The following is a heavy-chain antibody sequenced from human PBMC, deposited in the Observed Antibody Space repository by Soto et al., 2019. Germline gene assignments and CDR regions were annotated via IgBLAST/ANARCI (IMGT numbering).Heavy chain of an antibody. CDR2: IYSGGST. J-gene: IGHJ6*02. CDR3: ARDMVRGMDV. D-gene: IGHD3-10*01. Sequence: EVQLVESGGGLVQPGGSLSLSCAAGGSTVSRNYMSGVRQAPGKGLEWVSVIYSGGSTYYADSVKGRFTISRDNSKNTLYLQMNSLRAEDTAVYYCARDMVRGMDVWGQGTTVTVSS. V-gene: IGHV3-66*01. CDR1: GSTVSRNY.